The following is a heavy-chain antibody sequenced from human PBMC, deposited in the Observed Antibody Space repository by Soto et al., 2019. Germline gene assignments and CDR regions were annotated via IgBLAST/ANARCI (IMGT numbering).Heavy chain of an antibody. D-gene: IGHD2-8*01. V-gene: IGHV4-31*03. J-gene: IGHJ6*03. CDR1: GGSISSGGYY. CDR3: SRLGDIVLMVYATPMDV. CDR2: IYYSGST. Sequence: PSETLSLTCTVSGGSISSGGYYWSWIRQHPGKGLEWIGYIYYSGSTYYNPSLKSRVTISVDTSKNQFSLKLSSVTAADTAVYYCSRLGDIVLMVYATPMDVWGKGTTVTVSS.